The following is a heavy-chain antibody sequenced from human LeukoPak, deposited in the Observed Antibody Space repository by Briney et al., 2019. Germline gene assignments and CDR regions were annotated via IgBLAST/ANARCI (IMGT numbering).Heavy chain of an antibody. D-gene: IGHD4-17*01. CDR2: INPNSGGT. CDR1: GYTFTGYY. Sequence: ASVRVSCKASGYTFTGYYMHWVRQAPGQGLEWMGRINPNSGGTNYAQKFQGRVTMTRDTSISTAYMELGRLRSDDTAVYYCATDYGDYGSWFDPWGQGTLVTVSS. J-gene: IGHJ5*02. CDR3: ATDYGDYGSWFDP. V-gene: IGHV1-2*06.